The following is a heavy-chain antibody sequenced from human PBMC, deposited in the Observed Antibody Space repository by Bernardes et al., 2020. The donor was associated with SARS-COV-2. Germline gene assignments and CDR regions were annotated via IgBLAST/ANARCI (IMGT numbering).Heavy chain of an antibody. Sequence: GGSLRLSCAASGFTFTTHAMHWVRQAPGKGLEWVAVISSDGGMQYNADPVQGRFRISRDNSKNTLYLQMNSLRAEDSATYYCARDHKVEVSGRGRDKWYYYAMDVWGQGTAVTVSS. CDR1: GFTFTTHA. CDR2: ISSDGGMQ. D-gene: IGHD3-10*01. V-gene: IGHV3-30-3*01. J-gene: IGHJ6*02. CDR3: ARDHKVEVSGRGRDKWYYYAMDV.